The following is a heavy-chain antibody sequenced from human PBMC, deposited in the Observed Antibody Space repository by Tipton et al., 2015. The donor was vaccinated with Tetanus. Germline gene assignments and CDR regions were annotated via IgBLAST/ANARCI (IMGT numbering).Heavy chain of an antibody. Sequence: TLSLTCTVSGGSISSGGYYWSWIRQHPGKGLEWIGYIYYSGSTYYNPSLKSRLTISVDTSKNQFSLKLSSVTAADTAVYYCARHVVEAVPRWFDPWGQGTLVTVSS. V-gene: IGHV4-31*03. D-gene: IGHD6-19*01. CDR3: ARHVVEAVPRWFDP. CDR1: GGSISSGGYY. J-gene: IGHJ5*02. CDR2: IYYSGST.